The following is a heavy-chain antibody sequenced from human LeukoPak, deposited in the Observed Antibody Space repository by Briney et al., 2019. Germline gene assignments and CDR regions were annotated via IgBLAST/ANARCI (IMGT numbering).Heavy chain of an antibody. D-gene: IGHD6-13*01. CDR1: GYTFTSYG. Sequence: LGASVKVSCKASGYTFTSYGISWVRQAPGQGLEWRGWISAYNGNTNYAQKLQGRVTMTTDTSTSTAYMGLRSLRSDDTAVYYCASSNRGYGSSWSFDYWGQGTLVTVSS. J-gene: IGHJ4*02. CDR3: ASSNRGYGSSWSFDY. V-gene: IGHV1-18*01. CDR2: ISAYNGNT.